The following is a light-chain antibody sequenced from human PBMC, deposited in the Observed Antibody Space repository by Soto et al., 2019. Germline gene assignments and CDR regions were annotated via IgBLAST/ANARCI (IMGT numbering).Light chain of an antibody. V-gene: IGKV1-8*01. Sequence: AIRMTQSPSSLSASTGDRVTITCRASQGISSYLAWYQQKPGKAPKLLIYDASSLESGVPSRFSGSGSGTDFTLTISSLQPEDFATYYCQQFNNYPLFGQGTRLEI. J-gene: IGKJ5*01. CDR1: QGISSY. CDR3: QQFNNYPL. CDR2: DAS.